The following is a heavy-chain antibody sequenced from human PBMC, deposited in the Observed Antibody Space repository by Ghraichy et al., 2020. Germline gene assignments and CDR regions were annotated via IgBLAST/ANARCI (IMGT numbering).Heavy chain of an antibody. CDR3: ARGGYSSSWPIYYFDY. CDR1: GYTFSGYY. Sequence: ASVKVSCKASGYTFSGYYMHWVRQAPGQGLEWMGWINPNSGGTNYAQKFQGRVTMTRDTSISTAYMELSRLRSDDTAVYSCARGGYSSSWPIYYFDYWGQGTLVTVSS. CDR2: INPNSGGT. J-gene: IGHJ4*02. D-gene: IGHD6-13*01. V-gene: IGHV1-2*02.